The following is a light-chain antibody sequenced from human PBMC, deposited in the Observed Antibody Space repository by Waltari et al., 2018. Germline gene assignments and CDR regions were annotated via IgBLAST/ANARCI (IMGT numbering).Light chain of an antibody. CDR2: QDT. V-gene: IGLV3-1*01. CDR1: GDKS. J-gene: IGLJ2*01. CDR3: QAWDNSPDVV. Sequence: GDKSVCWYQQKPGQPPILVIYQDTQRPSGIPDRFSGSNSGSTATLTISGTQAIDEADYYCQAWDNSPDVVFGGGTKLAVL.